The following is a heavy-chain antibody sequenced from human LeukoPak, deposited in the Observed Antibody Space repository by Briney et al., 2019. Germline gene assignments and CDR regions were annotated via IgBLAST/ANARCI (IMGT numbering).Heavy chain of an antibody. V-gene: IGHV3-7*01. J-gene: IGHJ5*02. CDR1: GFTFSSNW. CDR2: IKQDGSEK. CDR3: ARPLMYYYGSETYFWFDP. D-gene: IGHD3-10*01. Sequence: GGSLRLSCTDSGFTFSSNWMSWVRQAPGKGLEWVANIKQDGSEKYYVDSVKGRFTISRDNAKNSLYLQMNSLRAEDTAVYYCARPLMYYYGSETYFWFDPWGQGTPVTVSS.